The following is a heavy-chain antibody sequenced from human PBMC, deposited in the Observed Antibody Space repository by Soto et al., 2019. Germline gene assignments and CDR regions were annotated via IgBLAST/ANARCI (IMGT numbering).Heavy chain of an antibody. CDR2: ISYDGSNK. V-gene: IGHV3-30-3*01. D-gene: IGHD6-6*01. CDR1: GFTFSSYA. CDR3: ARDEGESSAFGGMDV. Sequence: GGSLRLSCAASGFTFSSYAMHWVRQAPGKGLEWVAVISYDGSNKYYADSVKGRFTISRDNSKNTLYLQMNSLRAEDTAVYYCARDEGESSAFGGMDVWGQGTTVTV. J-gene: IGHJ6*02.